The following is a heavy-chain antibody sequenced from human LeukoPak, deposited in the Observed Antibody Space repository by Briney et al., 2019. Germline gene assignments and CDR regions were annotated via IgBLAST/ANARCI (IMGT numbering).Heavy chain of an antibody. CDR1: GFTVSSSY. Sequence: GGSLRLSCAASGFTVSSSYMSWVRQAPGKGLEWVSVIYSGGTTSYADSVKGRFTISRDNSKNTLYLQMNSLRAEDTAVYYCARGIEVGSGYMDVWGKGTTVTISS. V-gene: IGHV3-66*01. D-gene: IGHD3-22*01. CDR2: IYSGGTT. CDR3: ARGIEVGSGYMDV. J-gene: IGHJ6*03.